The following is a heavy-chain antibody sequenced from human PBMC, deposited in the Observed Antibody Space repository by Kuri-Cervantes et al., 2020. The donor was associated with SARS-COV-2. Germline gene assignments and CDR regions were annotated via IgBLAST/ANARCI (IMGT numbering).Heavy chain of an antibody. CDR2: INHSGST. CDR1: GGSFSGYY. Sequence: GSLRLSCAVYGGSFSGYYWSWIRQPPGKGLEWIGEINHSGSTNYNPSLKSRVTISVDTSKNQFSLKLSSVTAADTAVYYCARGDGRAARLVYWGQGALVTVSS. V-gene: IGHV4-34*01. J-gene: IGHJ4*02. D-gene: IGHD6-6*01. CDR3: ARGDGRAARLVY.